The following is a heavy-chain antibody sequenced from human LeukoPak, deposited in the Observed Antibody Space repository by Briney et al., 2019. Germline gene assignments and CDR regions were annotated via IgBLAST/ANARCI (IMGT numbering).Heavy chain of an antibody. CDR3: AKAASGNWNDVSDY. Sequence: GGSLRLTCAASGFTFSTYAMSWVRQAPGKGLEWVSAISGRGVSTSYADSVRGRFTISRDNSKNTLYLQMNSLRAEDTAVYYCAKAASGNWNDVSDYWGQGTLVTVSS. CDR1: GFTFSTYA. D-gene: IGHD1-20*01. CDR2: ISGRGVST. J-gene: IGHJ4*02. V-gene: IGHV3-23*01.